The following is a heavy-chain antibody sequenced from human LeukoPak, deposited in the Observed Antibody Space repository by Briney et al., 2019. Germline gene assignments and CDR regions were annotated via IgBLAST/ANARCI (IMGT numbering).Heavy chain of an antibody. Sequence: PGGSLRLSCAASGFTYSSYAMTWVRQAPGRGLEWVSSISVTGSSAYYADSVKGRFTISRDNSMNTVDLQMNSLRADGTAVYYCAKDRGSTGWSDYWGQGTLVTVSS. V-gene: IGHV3-23*01. D-gene: IGHD6-19*01. CDR3: AKDRGSTGWSDY. J-gene: IGHJ4*02. CDR2: ISVTGSSA. CDR1: GFTYSSYA.